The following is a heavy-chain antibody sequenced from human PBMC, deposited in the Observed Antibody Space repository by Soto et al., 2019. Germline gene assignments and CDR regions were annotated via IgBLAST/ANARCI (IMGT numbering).Heavy chain of an antibody. J-gene: IGHJ3*02. D-gene: IGHD4-17*01. Sequence: SETLSLTCAVYGGSFSGYYWSWIRQPPGKGLEWIGEINHSGSTNYNPSLKSRVTISVDTSKNQFSLKLSSVTAADTAVYYCARGPHYDYGVHAFDIWGQGTMVTVSS. CDR1: GGSFSGYY. CDR3: ARGPHYDYGVHAFDI. V-gene: IGHV4-34*01. CDR2: INHSGST.